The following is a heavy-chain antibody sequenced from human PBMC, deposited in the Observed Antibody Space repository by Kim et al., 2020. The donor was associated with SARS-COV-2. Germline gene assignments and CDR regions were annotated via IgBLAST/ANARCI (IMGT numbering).Heavy chain of an antibody. CDR2: ISSSSSYI. D-gene: IGHD3-22*01. CDR3: ARGVPTHYYDSSGYYNFDY. V-gene: IGHV3-21*01. J-gene: IGHJ4*02. Sequence: GGSLRLSCAASGFTFSSYSMNWVRQAPGKGLEWVSSISSSSSYIYYADSVKGRFTISRDNAKNSLYLQMNSLRAEDTAVYYCARGVPTHYYDSSGYYNFDYWGQGTLVTVSS. CDR1: GFTFSSYS.